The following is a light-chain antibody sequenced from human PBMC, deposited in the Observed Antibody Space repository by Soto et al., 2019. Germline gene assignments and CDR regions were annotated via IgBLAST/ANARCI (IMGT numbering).Light chain of an antibody. J-gene: IGKJ2*01. Sequence: EMVMTQSPATLSVSPGERATLSCRASQNLSRNLAWYQQQPGQAPRLLIYGASTRATGTPARFSGSGSGTDFPLTTSSLRSEDVAVYYCQQYDKWPHTFGQGTKLEIK. CDR3: QQYDKWPHT. CDR1: QNLSRN. V-gene: IGKV3-15*01. CDR2: GAS.